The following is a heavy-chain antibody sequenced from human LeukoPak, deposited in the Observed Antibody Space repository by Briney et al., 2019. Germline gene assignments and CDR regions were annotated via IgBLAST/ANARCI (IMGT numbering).Heavy chain of an antibody. CDR3: ARGVVPAAIYYYYMDV. J-gene: IGHJ6*03. D-gene: IGHD2-2*02. CDR2: IYYSGST. CDR1: GGSISSSSYY. Sequence: SETLSLTCTVSGGSISSSSYYWGWIRQPPGKGLEWIGSIYYSGSTYYNPSLKSRVTISVDTSKNQFSLKLSSVTAADTAVYYCARGVVPAAIYYYYMDVWGKGTTVTVSS. V-gene: IGHV4-39*07.